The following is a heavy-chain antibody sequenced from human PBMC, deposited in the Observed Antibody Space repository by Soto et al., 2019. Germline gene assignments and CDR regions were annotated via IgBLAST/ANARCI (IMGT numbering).Heavy chain of an antibody. D-gene: IGHD1-1*01. CDR2: IYATATT. J-gene: IGHJ5*02. CDR3: VKDGTKTLRDWFDP. V-gene: IGHV4-4*07. Sequence: LSLTCTVSGASISGFYWSWIRKSAGKGLEWIGRIYATATTDYNPSLKSRVIMSVDTSKKQFSLKLRSVTAADTAVYYCVKDGTKTLRDWFDPWGQGISVTVSS. CDR1: GASISGFY.